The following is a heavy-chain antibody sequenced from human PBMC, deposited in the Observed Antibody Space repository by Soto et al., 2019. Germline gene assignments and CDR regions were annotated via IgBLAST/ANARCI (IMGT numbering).Heavy chain of an antibody. D-gene: IGHD1-26*01. CDR1: GFTVSSNY. J-gene: IGHJ6*02. Sequence: PGGSLRLSCAASGFTVSSNYMSWVRQAPGKGLEWVSAISGSGGSTYYADSVKGRFTISRDNSKNTLYLQMNSLRAEDTAVYYCARSIVGATGNYYYGMDVWGQGTTVTVSS. V-gene: IGHV3-23*01. CDR3: ARSIVGATGNYYYGMDV. CDR2: ISGSGGST.